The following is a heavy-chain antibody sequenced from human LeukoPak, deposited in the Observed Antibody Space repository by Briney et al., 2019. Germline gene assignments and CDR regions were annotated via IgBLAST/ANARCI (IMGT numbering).Heavy chain of an antibody. J-gene: IGHJ4*02. Sequence: ASVKVSCKASGYTFTGYYMHWVRQAPGQGLEWMGRINPNSGGTNYAQKFQGRVTMTRDTSISTVYMELSRLRSDDTAVYYCAREVAGWDFDYWGQGTLVTVSS. CDR1: GYTFTGYY. D-gene: IGHD1-14*01. V-gene: IGHV1-2*06. CDR2: INPNSGGT. CDR3: AREVAGWDFDY.